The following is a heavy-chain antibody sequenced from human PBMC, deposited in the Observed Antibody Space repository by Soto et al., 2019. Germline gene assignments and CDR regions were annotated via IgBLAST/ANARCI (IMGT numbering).Heavy chain of an antibody. J-gene: IGHJ5*02. CDR3: ARHPERIAQIGWFDP. D-gene: IGHD6-13*01. V-gene: IGHV3-48*01. Sequence: EVQLVESGGGLVQPGGSLRLSCAASGFTFSSYSMNWVRQAPGKGLEWVSYISSSSSTIYYADSVKGRFTISRDNAKNHLYLQMTSLRAEDTAVYYCARHPERIAQIGWFDPWGQGTLVTVSS. CDR2: ISSSSSTI. CDR1: GFTFSSYS.